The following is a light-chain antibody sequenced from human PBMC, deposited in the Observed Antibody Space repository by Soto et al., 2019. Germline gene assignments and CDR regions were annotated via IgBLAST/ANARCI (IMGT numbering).Light chain of an antibody. CDR2: EGG. V-gene: IGLV2-23*01. Sequence: QSALTQPASVSGSPGQSITISCTGTSSDVGSYNLVSWYQQHPGKAPKLMIYEGGKRPSGVSDRFSGSKSGNTASLTISGLKAEDDADYYCCSYAGSSAYVFGTGTKLTVL. CDR1: SSDVGSYNL. CDR3: CSYAGSSAYV. J-gene: IGLJ1*01.